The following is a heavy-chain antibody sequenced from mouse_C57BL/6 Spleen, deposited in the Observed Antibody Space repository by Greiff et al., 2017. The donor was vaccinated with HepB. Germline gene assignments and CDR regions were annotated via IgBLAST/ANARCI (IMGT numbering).Heavy chain of an antibody. CDR3: SRLGVHPFDY. CDR1: GFTFSSYT. CDR2: ISGGGGNT. J-gene: IGHJ2*01. D-gene: IGHD5-1*01. V-gene: IGHV5-9*01. Sequence: EVKLMESGGGLVKPGGSLKLSCAASGFTFSSYTMSWVGQTPEKRLEWVATISGGGGNTYYPDSVKGRFTISRDNAKNTLYRQMSSLRSEDTALYYLSRLGVHPFDYWGQGTTLTVSS.